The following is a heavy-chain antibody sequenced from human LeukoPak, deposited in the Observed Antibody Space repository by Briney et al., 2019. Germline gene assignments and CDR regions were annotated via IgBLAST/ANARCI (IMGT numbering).Heavy chain of an antibody. Sequence: GGSLRLSCAASGFTFSSYGMHWVRQAPGKGLEWVAFIRYDGSNKYYADSVKGRFTISRDNSKNTLYLQMNSLRAEDTAVYYCAKILYSSGWYPVSDFDHWGQGALVTVSS. CDR2: IRYDGSNK. V-gene: IGHV3-30*02. CDR3: AKILYSSGWYPVSDFDH. J-gene: IGHJ4*02. CDR1: GFTFSSYG. D-gene: IGHD6-19*01.